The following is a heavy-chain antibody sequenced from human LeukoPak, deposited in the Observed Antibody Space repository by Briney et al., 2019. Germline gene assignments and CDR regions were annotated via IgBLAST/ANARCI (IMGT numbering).Heavy chain of an antibody. V-gene: IGHV4-39*07. J-gene: IGHJ3*02. D-gene: IGHD2-2*01. CDR3: ASGVPAALPGAFDI. CDR2: IYHSGST. Sequence: PSETLSLTCTVSGGSISSSSYYWGWIRQPPGKGLEWIGSIYHSGSTYYNPSLKSRFTISVDTSKNQFSLKLSSVTAADTAVYYCASGVPAALPGAFDIWGQGTMVTVSS. CDR1: GGSISSSSYY.